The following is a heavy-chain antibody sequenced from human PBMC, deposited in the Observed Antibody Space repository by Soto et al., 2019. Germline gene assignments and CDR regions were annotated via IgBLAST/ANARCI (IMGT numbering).Heavy chain of an antibody. Sequence: PGGSLRLSCAASGFTFSSYAMSWVRQAPGKGLEWVSGFSGSGGSTYYADSVKGRFTISRDNSKNTLYLQMNTLRVEDTAVYHCAKDLVSRYDILTDYPRLDNWGRGARVTASS. J-gene: IGHJ4*02. V-gene: IGHV3-23*01. CDR1: GFTFSSYA. CDR2: FSGSGGST. CDR3: AKDLVSRYDILTDYPRLDN. D-gene: IGHD3-9*01.